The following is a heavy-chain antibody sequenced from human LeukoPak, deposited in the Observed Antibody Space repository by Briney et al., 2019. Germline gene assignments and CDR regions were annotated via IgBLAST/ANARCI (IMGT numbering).Heavy chain of an antibody. CDR1: GFTFSSYA. V-gene: IGHV3-23*01. J-gene: IGHJ4*02. Sequence: PGGSLRLSCAASGFTFSSYAMSWVRQAPGKGLEWVSAISGSDGSTYYADSVKGRFTISRDNSKNTLYLQMNSLRAEDTAVYYCAKLVRGPFLFDYWGQGTLVTVSS. CDR3: AKLVRGPFLFDY. D-gene: IGHD1-26*01. CDR2: ISGSDGST.